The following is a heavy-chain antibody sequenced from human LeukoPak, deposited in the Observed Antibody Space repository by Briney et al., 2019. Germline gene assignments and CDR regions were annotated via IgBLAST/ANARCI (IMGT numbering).Heavy chain of an antibody. Sequence: QAGGSLRLSCAGSGFTFSSYVVGWVRQAPGKGLEWLSVISTSGDKTFYAESVKGRFTISRDNSKNTLYLQMNSLRVEDTAMYYCAKGGSGSYYDRFDYWGQGTLVTVSS. V-gene: IGHV3-23*01. J-gene: IGHJ4*02. CDR3: AKGGSGSYYDRFDY. CDR1: GFTFSSYV. CDR2: ISTSGDKT. D-gene: IGHD1-26*01.